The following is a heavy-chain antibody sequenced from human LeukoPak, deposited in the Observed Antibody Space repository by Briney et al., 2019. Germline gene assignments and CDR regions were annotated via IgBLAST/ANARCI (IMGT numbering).Heavy chain of an antibody. J-gene: IGHJ6*04. Sequence: ASVKVSCKASGYTFTSYYMHWVRQAPGQGLEWMGIINPSGGSTSYAQKFQGRVTMTRDTSTSTVYMELSSLRSEDTAVYYCARERLRFLMGVEGMDVWGKGTTVTVSS. V-gene: IGHV1-46*01. CDR2: INPSGGST. CDR3: ARERLRFLMGVEGMDV. CDR1: GYTFTSYY. D-gene: IGHD3-3*01.